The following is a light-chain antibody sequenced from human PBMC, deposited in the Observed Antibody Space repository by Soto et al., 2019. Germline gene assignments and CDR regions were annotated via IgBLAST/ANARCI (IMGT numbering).Light chain of an antibody. V-gene: IGKV1-39*01. Sequence: DIQMTQSPSSLSASVGDRVTITCRASQDISNYLAWYQQKPGRAPKLLIYAASSLQRGVPSRFSGSGFGTDFTLTISSLQPEDFATYYCQQNYSPPPITFGQGTRLEIK. CDR3: QQNYSPPPIT. J-gene: IGKJ5*01. CDR2: AAS. CDR1: QDISNY.